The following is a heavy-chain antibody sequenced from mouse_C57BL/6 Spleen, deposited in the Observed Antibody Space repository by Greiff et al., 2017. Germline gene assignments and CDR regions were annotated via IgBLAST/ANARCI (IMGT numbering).Heavy chain of an antibody. CDR1: GFSLTSYG. Sequence: VQGVESGPGLVQPSQSLSITCTVSGFSLTSYGVHWVRQSPGKGLEWLGVIWSGGSTDYNAAFISRLSISKDDSKSQVFFKMNSLQADDTAIDYCARNFGNYEGYAMDYWGQGTSVTVSS. V-gene: IGHV2-2*01. CDR2: IWSGGST. D-gene: IGHD2-1*01. J-gene: IGHJ4*01. CDR3: ARNFGNYEGYAMDY.